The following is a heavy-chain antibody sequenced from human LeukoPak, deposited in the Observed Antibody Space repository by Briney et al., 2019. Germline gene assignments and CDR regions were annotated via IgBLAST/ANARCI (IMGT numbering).Heavy chain of an antibody. V-gene: IGHV4-59*12. J-gene: IGHJ4*02. Sequence: SETLSLTCTVSGGPISSYYWSWIRQPPGKGLEWIGYVYYTGTTNYSPSLRSRVTISMDKSKNQLSLKLNFVTAADTAVYYCARDRGGYTYSHDYWGQGTLVTVSS. CDR3: ARDRGGYTYSHDY. CDR1: GGPISSYY. CDR2: VYYTGTT. D-gene: IGHD5-18*01.